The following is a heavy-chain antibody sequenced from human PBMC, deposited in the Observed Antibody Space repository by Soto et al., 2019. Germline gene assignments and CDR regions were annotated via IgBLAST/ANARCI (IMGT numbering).Heavy chain of an antibody. CDR3: AKPPSIAAGSFDY. Sequence: SLRLSCAASGFTFSSYGMHWVRQAPGKGLEWVAVISYDGSNKYYADSVKGRFTISRDNSKNTLYLQMNSLRAEDTAVYYCAKPPSIAAGSFDYWGQGTLVTVSS. V-gene: IGHV3-30*18. D-gene: IGHD6-6*01. CDR1: GFTFSSYG. CDR2: ISYDGSNK. J-gene: IGHJ4*02.